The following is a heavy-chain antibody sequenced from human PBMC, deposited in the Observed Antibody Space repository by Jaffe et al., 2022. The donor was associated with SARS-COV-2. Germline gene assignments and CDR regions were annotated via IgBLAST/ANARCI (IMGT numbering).Heavy chain of an antibody. V-gene: IGHV1-46*01. J-gene: IGHJ4*02. CDR1: GDNFPIKK. CDR2: IHPSGFGT. CDR3: AIEYGTTYFFDF. Sequence: QVQAVQSGAEVKKPGTSVKVSCTASGDNFPIKKFHWVRQAPGQGLEWIGIIHPSGFGTTYAQQFRGRVTMTRDTSTRTVSMELSSLISDDSAVYYCAIEYGTTYFFDFSGQGTLVTVSS. D-gene: IGHD1-1*01.